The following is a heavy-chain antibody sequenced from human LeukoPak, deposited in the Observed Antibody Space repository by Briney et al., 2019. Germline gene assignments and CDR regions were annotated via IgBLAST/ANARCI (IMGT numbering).Heavy chain of an antibody. Sequence: GGSLRLSCAASGFTFSDYYMSWIRQAPGKGLEWVSYISSSSSYTNYADSVKGRSTISRDNAKNSLYLQMNSLRAEDTSVYYCARLPGATDYYYYGMDVWGQGTTVTVSS. D-gene: IGHD1-26*01. CDR3: ARLPGATDYYYYGMDV. J-gene: IGHJ6*02. CDR2: ISSSSSYT. CDR1: GFTFSDYY. V-gene: IGHV3-11*06.